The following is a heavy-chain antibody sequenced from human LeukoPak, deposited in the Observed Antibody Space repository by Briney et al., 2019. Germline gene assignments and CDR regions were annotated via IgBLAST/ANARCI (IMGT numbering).Heavy chain of an antibody. V-gene: IGHV3-7*01. J-gene: IGHJ5*02. D-gene: IGHD3-3*01. Sequence: GGSLRLSCAASGFTFSSYWLTWVRQAPEKGLEWVANIKQDGGDKYYVDSVKGRFTIYRDNAKDSLYLQKNSVRAEDTAVYYCAKINAQSHNFWSGYPHGWFDPWGQGTLVTVSS. CDR3: AKINAQSHNFWSGYPHGWFDP. CDR2: IKQDGGDK. CDR1: GFTFSSYW.